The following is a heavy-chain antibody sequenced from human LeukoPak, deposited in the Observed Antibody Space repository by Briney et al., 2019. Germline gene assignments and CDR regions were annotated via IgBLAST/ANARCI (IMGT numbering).Heavy chain of an antibody. Sequence: ASVKVSCKVSGYTLTQLSLHWVRQAPGKGLEGMGGFDPEDGETIHAQNLQERITMTKDTSTDTAYMELSSLRSEDTAVFYCATVAIVVPFGMDVWGEGTTVTVSS. CDR3: ATVAIVVPFGMDV. V-gene: IGHV1-24*01. CDR1: GYTLTQLS. CDR2: FDPEDGET. D-gene: IGHD3-22*01. J-gene: IGHJ6*04.